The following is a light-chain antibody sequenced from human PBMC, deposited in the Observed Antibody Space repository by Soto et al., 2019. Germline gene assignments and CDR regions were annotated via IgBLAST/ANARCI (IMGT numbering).Light chain of an antibody. Sequence: EIAMTQSPATLSVSLGERATLSCRASQYISNNLAWYQQRPGQAPSLLIYGASTRATGVPARFSGSGSGTAFLLSISGLQSEASAVDYCQQYNHWSSITFGQGTRLEIK. CDR1: QYISNN. CDR3: QQYNHWSSIT. J-gene: IGKJ5*01. V-gene: IGKV3-15*01. CDR2: GAS.